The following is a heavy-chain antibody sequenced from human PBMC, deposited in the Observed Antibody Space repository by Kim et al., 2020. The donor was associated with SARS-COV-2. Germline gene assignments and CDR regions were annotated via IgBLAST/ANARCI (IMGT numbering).Heavy chain of an antibody. D-gene: IGHD3-22*01. J-gene: IGHJ4*02. V-gene: IGHV3-30*18. CDR3: AKSYDSSGYYPSYFDY. Sequence: GGSLRLSCAASGFTFSSYGMHWVRQAPGKGLEWVAVISYDGSNKYYADSVKGRFTISRDNSKNTLYLQMNSLRAEDTAVYYCAKSYDSSGYYPSYFDYWGQGTLVTVSS. CDR2: ISYDGSNK. CDR1: GFTFSSYG.